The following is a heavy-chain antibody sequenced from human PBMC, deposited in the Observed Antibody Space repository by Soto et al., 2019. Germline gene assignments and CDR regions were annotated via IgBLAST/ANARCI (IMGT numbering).Heavy chain of an antibody. Sequence: QVQLVQSGAEVKKPGSSVKVSCKASGGTFSSYAISWVRQAPGQGNEWMGGIIPICGTANYSQKFQGRVTITAHKSTSTAYMGLSSMRSEDTAVYYCARAGKAAAGTVFDYWGQGTLVTVSS. D-gene: IGHD6-13*01. CDR2: IIPICGTA. J-gene: IGHJ4*02. V-gene: IGHV1-69*06. CDR1: GGTFSSYA. CDR3: ARAGKAAAGTVFDY.